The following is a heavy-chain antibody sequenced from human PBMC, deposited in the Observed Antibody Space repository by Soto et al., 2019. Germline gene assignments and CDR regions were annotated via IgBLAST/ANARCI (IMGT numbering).Heavy chain of an antibody. CDR1: GGSISSGGYY. CDR2: IYYSGST. CDR3: VRARIAARLNGLLNWFDP. Sequence: QVQLQESGPGLVKPSQTLSLTCTVSGGSISSGGYYWSWIRQHPGKGLEWIGYIYYSGSTYYNPSLKSRVTISVDTSKNQFSLKLSSVTAADTAVYYCVRARIAARLNGLLNWFDPWGQGTLVTVSS. J-gene: IGHJ5*02. D-gene: IGHD6-6*01. V-gene: IGHV4-31*03.